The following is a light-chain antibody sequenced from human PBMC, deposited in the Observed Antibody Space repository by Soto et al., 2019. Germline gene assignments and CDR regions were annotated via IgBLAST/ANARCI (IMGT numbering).Light chain of an antibody. CDR1: QSISNF. Sequence: DIQMIQSPSSLSASVGDRVTITCRASQSISNFLNWYQQKPGKAPELLIYAASSLHSGVPSRFSDSGSGTNFTLTIGSLQPEDFATYSCQQCYTTPYSFGQGTKLEIK. J-gene: IGKJ2*01. V-gene: IGKV1-39*01. CDR2: AAS. CDR3: QQCYTTPYS.